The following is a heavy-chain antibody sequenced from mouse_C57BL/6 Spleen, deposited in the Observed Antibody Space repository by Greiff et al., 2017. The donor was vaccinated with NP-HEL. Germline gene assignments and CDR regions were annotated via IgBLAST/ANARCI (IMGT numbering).Heavy chain of an antibody. CDR3: AKNPFITTVGAMDY. J-gene: IGHJ4*01. CDR2: IWRGGST. V-gene: IGHV2-5*01. CDR1: GFSLTSYG. Sequence: VQLVESGPGLVQPSQSLSITCTVSGFSLTSYGVHWVRQSPGKGLEWLGVIWRGGSTDYNTAFMSRLSITKDNSKSQVFFKMNSLQADDTAIYYCAKNPFITTVGAMDYWGQGTSVTVSS. D-gene: IGHD1-1*01.